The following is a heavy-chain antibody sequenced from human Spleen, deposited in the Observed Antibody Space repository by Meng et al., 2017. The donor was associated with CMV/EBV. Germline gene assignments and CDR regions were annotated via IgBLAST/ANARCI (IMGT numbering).Heavy chain of an antibody. V-gene: IGHV3-21*01. J-gene: IGHJ6*02. CDR1: GFTFSSYS. Sequence: GESLKISCAASGFTFSSYSMNWVRQAPGKGLEWVSSISSNRNYIYYADSVKGRFTISRDNAKNSLYLQMNSLRAEETAVYYCARELLMTTVTTYYYYYGMDVWGQGTTVTVSS. D-gene: IGHD4-17*01. CDR3: ARELLMTTVTTYYYYYGMDV. CDR2: ISSNRNYI.